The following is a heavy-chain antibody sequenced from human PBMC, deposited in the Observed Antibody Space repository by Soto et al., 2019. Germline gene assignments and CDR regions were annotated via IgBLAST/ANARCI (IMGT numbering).Heavy chain of an antibody. CDR2: IKYDGITT. V-gene: IGHV3-74*01. CDR1: GFTFSTYW. J-gene: IGHJ6*02. CDR3: VRGGLGYYGMDV. Sequence: EVQVVESGGGIVQPGGSLRLSCAASGFTFSTYWMHWVRQAPGKGLVWVSRIKYDGITTNYADSVKGRFTISRDNAKNTVYLEASSLRAEDTAVYHCVRGGLGYYGMDVWGQGTTVTVS. D-gene: IGHD6-19*01.